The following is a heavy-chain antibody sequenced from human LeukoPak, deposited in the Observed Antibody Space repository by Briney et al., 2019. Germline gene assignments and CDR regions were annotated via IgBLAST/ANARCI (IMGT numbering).Heavy chain of an antibody. Sequence: PSETLSLTCTVSGGSISSYYWSWIRQPPGKGLAWIGYIYYSGSTNYNPSLKSRVTIPVDTSKNQFSLKLSSVTAADTAVYYCARDKVGRNWFDPWGQGTLVTVSS. CDR1: GGSISSYY. J-gene: IGHJ5*02. CDR3: ARDKVGRNWFDP. V-gene: IGHV4-59*01. CDR2: IYYSGST. D-gene: IGHD3/OR15-3a*01.